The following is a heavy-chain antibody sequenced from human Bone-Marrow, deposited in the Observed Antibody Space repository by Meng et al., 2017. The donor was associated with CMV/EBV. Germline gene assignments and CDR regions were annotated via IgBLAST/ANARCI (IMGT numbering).Heavy chain of an antibody. J-gene: IGHJ5*02. D-gene: IGHD3-3*01. V-gene: IGHV5-51*01. CDR3: ARHHLPYYDFWSGYYRVLGFDP. CDR1: GYSFTSYW. CDR2: IYPGDSDT. Sequence: GESLKISCKGSGYSFTSYWIGWVRQMPGKGLEWMGIIYPGDSDTRYSPSFQGQVTISADKSISTAYLQWSSLKASDTAMYYCARHHLPYYDFWSGYYRVLGFDPWGQGTLVTVSS.